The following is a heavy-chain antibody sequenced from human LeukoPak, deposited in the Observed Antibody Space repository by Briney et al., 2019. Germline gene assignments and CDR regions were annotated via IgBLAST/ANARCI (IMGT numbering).Heavy chain of an antibody. CDR3: AKDRMITFGGVIVIPYFDY. D-gene: IGHD3-16*02. J-gene: IGHJ4*02. Sequence: PGGSLRLSCAASGPTVSSNYMSWVRQAPGEGLEWVSVIYSAGSSFDGSSHYADSVKGRFTISRDNSKNTLYLQMNSLRAEDTAVYYCAKDRMITFGGVIVIPYFDYWGQGTLVTVSS. CDR2: IYSAGSS. V-gene: IGHV3-53*01. CDR1: GPTVSSNY.